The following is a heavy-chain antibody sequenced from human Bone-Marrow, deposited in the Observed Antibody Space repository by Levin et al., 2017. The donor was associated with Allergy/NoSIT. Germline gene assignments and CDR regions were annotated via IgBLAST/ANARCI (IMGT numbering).Heavy chain of an antibody. J-gene: IGHJ2*01. CDR3: ARAGVVGPSAFFHPFFDL. V-gene: IGHV4-39*07. CDR2: ILYTGST. Sequence: SSETLSLTCTVSGASLSSGFYYWGWIRQPPGKGLEWIGSILYTGSTYYNLSLKSRVFISVDTSKNQFSLRLNSVTAADTAVYYCARAGVVGPSAFFHPFFDLWGRGTLVAGSS. D-gene: IGHD2-15*01. CDR1: GASLSSGFYY.